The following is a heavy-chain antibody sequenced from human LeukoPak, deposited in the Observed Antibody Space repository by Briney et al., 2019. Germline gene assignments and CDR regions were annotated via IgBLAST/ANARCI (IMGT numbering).Heavy chain of an antibody. J-gene: IGHJ3*02. Sequence: SETLSLTCTVSGGSISSSSYYWGWIRQPPGKGLQWIGSIYHSGSTYYNPSLKSRVTISLDTSKNQFSLKLSSVTAADTAVYYCASPLDYYDSSGYPNDAFDIWGQGTMVTVSS. CDR1: GGSISSSSYY. D-gene: IGHD3-22*01. CDR2: IYHSGST. CDR3: ASPLDYYDSSGYPNDAFDI. V-gene: IGHV4-39*07.